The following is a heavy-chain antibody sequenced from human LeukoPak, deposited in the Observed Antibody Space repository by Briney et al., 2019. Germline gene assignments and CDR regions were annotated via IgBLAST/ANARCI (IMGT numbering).Heavy chain of an antibody. J-gene: IGHJ3*01. CDR2: IYYSGST. CDR1: GGSISSYY. CDR3: ARQWGWFPTGWWLDTLDV. D-gene: IGHD2-15*01. Sequence: SETLSLTCTVSGGSISSYYWSWIRQPPGKGLEWIGYIYYSGSTNYKSSLKSRVTISVDTSKNQFSLKLSSVTAADTAVYYCARQWGWFPTGWWLDTLDVWGQGSMVIVSS. V-gene: IGHV4-59*01.